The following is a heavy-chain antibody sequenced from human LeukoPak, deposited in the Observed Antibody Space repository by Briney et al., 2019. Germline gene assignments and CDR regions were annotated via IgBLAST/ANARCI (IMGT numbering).Heavy chain of an antibody. CDR2: ISYDARNN. CDR3: AREIVGTIGFDY. D-gene: IGHD5-12*01. J-gene: IGHJ4*02. Sequence: GKSLRLSCVASGFTLSRFAMHWVRQAPGKGLEGVAVISYDARNNYYADSVKGRFTTSRDNSKSTLYPQMNSLRPEDTAVYYCAREIVGTIGFDYWGQGTLVTVSS. V-gene: IGHV3-30*04. CDR1: GFTLSRFA.